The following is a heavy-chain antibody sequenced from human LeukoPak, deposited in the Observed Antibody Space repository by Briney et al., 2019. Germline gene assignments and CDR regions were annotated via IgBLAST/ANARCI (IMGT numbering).Heavy chain of an antibody. J-gene: IGHJ4*02. V-gene: IGHV3-64*04. CDR1: GFTFSSYA. D-gene: IGHD2-21*02. CDR2: ISSNGGST. CDR3: ARELAYCGGDCPYFDY. Sequence: PGGSLRLSCSASGFTFSSYAMHWVRQAPGKGLEYVSAISSNGGSTYYADPVKGRFTISRDNSKNTLYLQMNSLRAEDTAVYYCARELAYCGGDCPYFDYWGQGTLVTVSS.